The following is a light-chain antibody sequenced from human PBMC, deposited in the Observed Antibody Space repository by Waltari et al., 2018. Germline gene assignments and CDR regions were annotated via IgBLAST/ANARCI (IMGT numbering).Light chain of an antibody. CDR3: QQYDNWLGT. J-gene: IGKJ1*01. CDR2: GAS. V-gene: IGKV3-15*01. CDR1: QSIRSN. Sequence: EIVMTHSPATLSVFPGERATLSCRASQSIRSNLAWYQHKPGQAPRLLIYGASTRATGIPARFSGSGSGKEFTLTISSLQSEDFAVYFCQQYDNWLGTFGQGTKVEIK.